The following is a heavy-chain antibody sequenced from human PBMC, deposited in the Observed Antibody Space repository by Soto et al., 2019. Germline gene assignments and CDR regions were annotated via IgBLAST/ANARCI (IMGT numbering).Heavy chain of an antibody. CDR1: GASISSYY. V-gene: IGHV4-59*01. CDR2: MYSSGGT. Sequence: KTSETLSLTCSVSGASISSYYWSWIRQSPGKGLEFIGCMYSSGGTNYNPALKSRITISRDTSKNQLSLKLTSVTAADTAVYFCAKLQYTVVTTLDIWGQGTMVTVSS. J-gene: IGHJ3*02. CDR3: AKLQYTVVTTLDI. D-gene: IGHD4-4*01.